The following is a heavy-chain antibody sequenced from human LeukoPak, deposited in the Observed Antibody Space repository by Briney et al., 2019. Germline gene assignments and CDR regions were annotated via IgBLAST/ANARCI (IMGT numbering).Heavy chain of an antibody. Sequence: GGSLRLSCAASGFTFTTYGMHWVRQAPGKGLEWVAVIWLDGSNKNYADSVKGRFTISRDNSKNTLYLQMNSLRAEDTAVYYCARDWGYCSGGSCPLDYWGQGSLVTVSS. CDR3: ARDWGYCSGGSCPLDY. CDR2: IWLDGSNK. CDR1: GFTFTTYG. J-gene: IGHJ4*02. D-gene: IGHD2-15*01. V-gene: IGHV3-33*01.